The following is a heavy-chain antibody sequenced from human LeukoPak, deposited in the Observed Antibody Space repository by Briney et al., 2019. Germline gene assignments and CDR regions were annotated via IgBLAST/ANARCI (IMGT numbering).Heavy chain of an antibody. CDR2: IIPIFGTA. D-gene: IGHD4-11*01. V-gene: IGHV1-69*13. CDR1: GYTFTSYY. Sequence: GASVKVSCKASGYTFTSYYMHWVRQAPGQGLEWMGGIIPIFGTANYAQKFQGRVTITADESTSTAYMELSSLRSEDTAVYYCAKYYYSNYYYYGMDVWGQGTTVTVSS. CDR3: AKYYYSNYYYYGMDV. J-gene: IGHJ6*02.